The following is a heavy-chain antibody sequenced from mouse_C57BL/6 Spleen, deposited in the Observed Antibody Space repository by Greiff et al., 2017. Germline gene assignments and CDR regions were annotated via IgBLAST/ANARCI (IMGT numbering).Heavy chain of an antibody. CDR3: ARVRSPYYAMDY. J-gene: IGHJ4*01. CDR1: GYTFTSYW. CDR2: IYPSDSET. V-gene: IGHV1-61*01. Sequence: VQLQQSGAELVRPGSSVKLSCKASGYTFTSYWMDWVKQRPGQGLEWIGNIYPSDSETHYNQKFKDKATLTVDKSSSTAYMQLSSLTSEDSAVYYCARVRSPYYAMDYWGQGTSVTVSS.